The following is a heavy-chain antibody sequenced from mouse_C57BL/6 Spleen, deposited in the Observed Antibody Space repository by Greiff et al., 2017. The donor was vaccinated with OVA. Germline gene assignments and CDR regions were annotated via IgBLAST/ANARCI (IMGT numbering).Heavy chain of an antibody. J-gene: IGHJ3*01. CDR1: GYSITSGYD. Sequence: DVKLQESGPGMVKPSQSLSLTCTVTGYSITSGYDWHWIRHFPGNKLEWMGYISYSGSTNYNPSLKSRISITHDTSKNHFFLKLNSVTTEDTATYYCARKDYYGIPFAYWGQGTLVTVSA. CDR2: ISYSGST. CDR3: ARKDYYGIPFAY. D-gene: IGHD1-1*01. V-gene: IGHV3-1*01.